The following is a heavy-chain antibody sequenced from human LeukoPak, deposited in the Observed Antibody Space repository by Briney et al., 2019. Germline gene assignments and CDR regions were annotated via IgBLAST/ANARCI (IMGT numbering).Heavy chain of an antibody. D-gene: IGHD5-18*01. CDR3: ARQYNYAFAY. V-gene: IGHV3-66*02. CDR2: IYSGGST. J-gene: IGHJ4*02. Sequence: GGSLRLSCAASGFTFSSYEMTWVRQAPGKGLEWVSVIYSGGSTYYADSVKGRLTISRDNSKNTLYLQMHSLRTEDTGVYYCARQYNYAFAYWGQGTLVTVSS. CDR1: GFTFSSYE.